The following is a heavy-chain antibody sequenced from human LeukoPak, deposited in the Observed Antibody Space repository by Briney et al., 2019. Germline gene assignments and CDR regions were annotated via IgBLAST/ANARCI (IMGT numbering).Heavy chain of an antibody. J-gene: IGHJ4*02. D-gene: IGHD6-19*01. V-gene: IGHV1-46*01. CDR1: GYTFTSDY. CDR3: ARDYRTSIAMTGPCDD. CDR2: INPYDGST. Sequence: GASVKVSCEAPGYTFTSDYVHWVRRAPGQGLEWMGIINPYDGSTSYAQKFQGRVTVTRDTSTSTVYMELRSLRSEDTAVYYCARDYRTSIAMTGPCDDWGQGTLVTVSS.